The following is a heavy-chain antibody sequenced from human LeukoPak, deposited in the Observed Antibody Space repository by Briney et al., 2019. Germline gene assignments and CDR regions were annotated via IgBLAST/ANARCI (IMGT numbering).Heavy chain of an antibody. D-gene: IGHD4-11*01. V-gene: IGHV4-34*01. CDR3: ARENRHDYDY. J-gene: IGHJ4*02. CDR2: INHSGST. Sequence: SETLSLTCAVYGGSFSGYYWSWIRQPPGKGLEWIGEINHSGSTNYNPSLKSRVTIPVDTSKNQFSLKLSSVTAADTAVYYCARENRHDYDYWGQGTLVTVSS. CDR1: GGSFSGYY.